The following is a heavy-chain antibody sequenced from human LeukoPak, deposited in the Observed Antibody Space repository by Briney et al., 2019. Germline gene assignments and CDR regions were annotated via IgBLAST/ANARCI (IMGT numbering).Heavy chain of an antibody. J-gene: IGHJ4*02. D-gene: IGHD2/OR15-2a*01. CDR2: ISYDGSNK. V-gene: IGHV3-30*18. CDR1: AFTFSSYG. CDR3: AKLLPPFDY. Sequence: GGSLRLSCAASAFTFSSYGMHWVRQAPGKGLEWVAVISYDGSNKYYADSVKGRFTISRDNSKNTLYLQMNSLRAEDTAVYYCAKLLPPFDYWGQGTLVTVSS.